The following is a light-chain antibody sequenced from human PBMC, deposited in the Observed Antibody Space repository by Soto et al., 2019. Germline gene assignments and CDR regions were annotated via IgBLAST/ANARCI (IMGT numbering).Light chain of an antibody. Sequence: QSALTQPASVSGSPGQSITISCTGTSSDIGGYNFVSWYQQHPGRAPKLIIYEVSNRPSGVSDRFSGSKSGNTASLTISGLQTEDEADYYCGTWDSSLDTFVFGTGTKLTVL. CDR2: EVS. J-gene: IGLJ1*01. CDR3: GTWDSSLDTFV. CDR1: SSDIGGYNF. V-gene: IGLV2-14*03.